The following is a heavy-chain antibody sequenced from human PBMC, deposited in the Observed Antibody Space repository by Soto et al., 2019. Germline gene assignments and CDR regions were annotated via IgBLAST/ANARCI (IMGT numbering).Heavy chain of an antibody. CDR1: GGSFSGYY. CDR3: ARRGERQKGGRLEP. V-gene: IGHV4-34*01. CDR2: INHSGST. J-gene: IGHJ5*02. Sequence: QVQLQQWGAGLLKPSETLSLTCAVYGGSFSGYYWSWIRQPPGKGLEWIGEINHSGSTNYNPSLKSRVTISVDTSKNQFSLKLSSVTAADTAVYYCARRGERQKGGRLEPWGQGTLVNVSS. D-gene: IGHD3-10*01.